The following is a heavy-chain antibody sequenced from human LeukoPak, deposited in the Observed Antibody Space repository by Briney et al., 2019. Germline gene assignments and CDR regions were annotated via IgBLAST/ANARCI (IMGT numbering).Heavy chain of an antibody. CDR2: IKQDGSEK. J-gene: IGHJ4*02. D-gene: IGHD2-15*01. Sequence: GGSLRLSCAASGFTFSSYWMSWVRQAPGKGLEWVANIKQDGSEKYYVDSVKGRFTISRDNAKNSLYLQMNSLRAEDTAVYYCAKDFVVLTAAPGYFDYWGQGTLVTVSS. V-gene: IGHV3-7*01. CDR1: GFTFSSYW. CDR3: AKDFVVLTAAPGYFDY.